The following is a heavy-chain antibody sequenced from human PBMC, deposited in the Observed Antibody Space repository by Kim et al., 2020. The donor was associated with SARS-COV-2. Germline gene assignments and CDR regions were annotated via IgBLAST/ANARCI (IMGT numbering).Heavy chain of an antibody. J-gene: IGHJ4*02. CDR2: ISWNSVSI. CDR3: SKDMSSGWFNY. D-gene: IGHD6-19*01. CDR1: GFTFGDYA. V-gene: IGHV3-9*01. Sequence: SLRLSCAASGFTFGDYAMHWVRQAPGKGLEWVSGISWNSVSIGDAASVKGRFTISRDNAKNSLYLQMNSLRPEDTALYYWSKDMSSGWFNYWGQGTL.